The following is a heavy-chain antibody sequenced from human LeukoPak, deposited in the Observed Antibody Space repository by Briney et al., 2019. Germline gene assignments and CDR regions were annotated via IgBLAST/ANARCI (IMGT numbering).Heavy chain of an antibody. V-gene: IGHV3-15*01. D-gene: IGHD3-3*01. CDR1: GFTFSNAW. CDR3: TTAPPHYDFWSGYNYYFDY. Sequence: PGGSLRPSCAASGFTFSNAWMSWVRQAPGKGLEWVGRIKSKTDGGTTDYAAPVKGRFTISRDDSKNTLYLQMNSLKTEDTAVYYCTTAPPHYDFWSGYNYYFDYWGQGTLVTVSS. CDR2: IKSKTDGGTT. J-gene: IGHJ4*02.